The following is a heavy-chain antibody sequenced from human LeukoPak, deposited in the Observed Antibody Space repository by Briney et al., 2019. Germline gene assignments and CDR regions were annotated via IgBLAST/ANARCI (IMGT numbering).Heavy chain of an antibody. CDR1: GFTFSSYG. V-gene: IGHV3-15*07. CDR3: STLTSRGLSDS. J-gene: IGHJ4*02. D-gene: IGHD1-20*01. Sequence: GGSLRLSCAASGFTFSSYGMHWVRQAPGRGLEWVGRIKSKADGETIDYAAPVKGRFTFSRDDSKNMLYLQMNSLKSEDTAVYYCSTLTSRGLSDSWGQGTLVTVSS. CDR2: IKSKADGETI.